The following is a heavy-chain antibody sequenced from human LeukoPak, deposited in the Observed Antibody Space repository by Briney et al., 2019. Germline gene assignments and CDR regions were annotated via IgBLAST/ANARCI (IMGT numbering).Heavy chain of an antibody. CDR2: ISSSSYI. D-gene: IGHD3-10*01. J-gene: IGHJ4*02. Sequence: GGSLRLSCAASGFTFSSYSMNWVRQAPGKGLEWVSSISSSSYIYYADSVKGRFTISRDNAKNSLYLQMNSLRAEDTAVYYCARDASSGSYHPLYFDYWGQGTLVTVSS. CDR1: GFTFSSYS. V-gene: IGHV3-21*01. CDR3: ARDASSGSYHPLYFDY.